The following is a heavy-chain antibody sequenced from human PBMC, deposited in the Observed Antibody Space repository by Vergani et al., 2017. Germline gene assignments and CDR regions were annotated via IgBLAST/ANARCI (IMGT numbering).Heavy chain of an antibody. D-gene: IGHD4-17*01. Sequence: VQLVQSGAEVKKPGATMKISCKVSGYTFTDHYMHWVKQAPGKGLGWMGLVDPEDGETIYAEKFKGRVTIAADTSTDTAHFELSSLRSEDPAVYYCATPQTVTTGGMEVWGQGTTVIVSS. CDR1: GYTFTDHY. CDR2: VDPEDGET. CDR3: ATPQTVTTGGMEV. V-gene: IGHV1-69-2*01. J-gene: IGHJ6*02.